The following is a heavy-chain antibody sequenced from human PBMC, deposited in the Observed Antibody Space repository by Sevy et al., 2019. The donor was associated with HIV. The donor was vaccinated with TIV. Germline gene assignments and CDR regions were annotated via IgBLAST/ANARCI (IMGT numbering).Heavy chain of an antibody. CDR1: GYTFTSYG. CDR2: ISAYNGNT. Sequence: ASVKDSCTASGYTFTSYGISWVRQAPGQGLEWMGWISAYNGNTNYAQKLQGRVTLTTDTSTSTAYMELRSLRSDDTAVYYCARGYYDFWSGYYRRDAFDIWGQGTMVTVSS. V-gene: IGHV1-18*01. D-gene: IGHD3-3*01. J-gene: IGHJ3*02. CDR3: ARGYYDFWSGYYRRDAFDI.